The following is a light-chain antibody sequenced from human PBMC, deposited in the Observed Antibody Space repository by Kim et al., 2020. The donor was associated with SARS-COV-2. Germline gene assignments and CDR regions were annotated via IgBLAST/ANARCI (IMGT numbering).Light chain of an antibody. Sequence: AASVGDRVPITCRASQCISTGLAWYQQKPGTAPKLLIYKASSLEGGIQSRFSGSGSGTDFTLTISSLQPDDFATYYCQQYFSYSSFGQGTKLEI. CDR3: QQYFSYSS. V-gene: IGKV1-5*03. CDR2: KAS. CDR1: QCISTG. J-gene: IGKJ2*03.